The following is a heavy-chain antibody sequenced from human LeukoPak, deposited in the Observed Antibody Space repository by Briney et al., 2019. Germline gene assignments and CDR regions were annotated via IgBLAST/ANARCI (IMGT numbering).Heavy chain of an antibody. V-gene: IGHV1-18*01. CDR3: ARDPSYSGYDNFDY. Sequence: ASVKVSCKASGYTFTSYVISWVRQAPGQGLEWMGWISAYNGNTNYAQKLQGRVTMTTDTSTSTAYMELRSLRSDDTAVYYCARDPSYSGYDNFDYWGQGTLVTVSS. CDR1: GYTFTSYV. D-gene: IGHD5-12*01. CDR2: ISAYNGNT. J-gene: IGHJ4*02.